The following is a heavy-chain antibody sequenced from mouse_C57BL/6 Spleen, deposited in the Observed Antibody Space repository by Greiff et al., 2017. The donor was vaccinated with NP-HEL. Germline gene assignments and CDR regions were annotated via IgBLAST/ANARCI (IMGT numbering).Heavy chain of an antibody. D-gene: IGHD1-1*01. V-gene: IGHV1-69*01. Sequence: QVQLQQPGAELVMPGASVKLSCKASGYTFTSYWMHWVKQRPGQGLEWIGEIDPSDSYTNYNQKFKGKSTLTVDKSSSTAYMQLSSLTSEDSAVYYCARKKVDYDCSSSYWDFDVWGTGTTVTVSS. CDR2: IDPSDSYT. J-gene: IGHJ1*03. CDR3: ARKKVDYDCSSSYWDFDV. CDR1: GYTFTSYW.